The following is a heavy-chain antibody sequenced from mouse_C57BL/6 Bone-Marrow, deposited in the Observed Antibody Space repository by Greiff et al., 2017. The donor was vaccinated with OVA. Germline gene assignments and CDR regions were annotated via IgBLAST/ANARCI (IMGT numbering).Heavy chain of an antibody. D-gene: IGHD2-1*01. Sequence: EVHVVESGPELVKPGASVKISCKASGYSFTDYNMNWVKQSNGKSLEWIGVINPNYGTTSYNQKFKGKATWTVDQSSSTAYMQLNSLASADSAVYYCASGGGNYVVYFDYWGQGTTLTVSS. J-gene: IGHJ2*01. CDR2: INPNYGTT. CDR3: ASGGGNYVVYFDY. CDR1: GYSFTDYN. V-gene: IGHV1-39*01.